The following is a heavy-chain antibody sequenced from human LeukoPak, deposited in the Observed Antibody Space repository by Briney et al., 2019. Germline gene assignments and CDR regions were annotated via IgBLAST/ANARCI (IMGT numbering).Heavy chain of an antibody. J-gene: IGHJ5*01. CDR1: GYTFTGYY. V-gene: IGHV1-2*02. Sequence: ASVKVSCKASGYTFTGYYMHWVRQAPGQGLEWMGWINPNSGGTNYAQKFQGRVTMTRDTSISTAYMELSRLRSDDTAVYYCAREAIVGATTWFDSWGQGTLVTVSS. D-gene: IGHD1-26*01. CDR2: INPNSGGT. CDR3: AREAIVGATTWFDS.